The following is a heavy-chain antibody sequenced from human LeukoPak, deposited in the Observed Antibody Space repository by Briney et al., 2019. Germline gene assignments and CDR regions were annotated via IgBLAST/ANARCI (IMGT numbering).Heavy chain of an antibody. D-gene: IGHD4-17*01. V-gene: IGHV3-7*04. CDR1: GFTFSSYW. CDR2: IKQDGSEK. J-gene: IGHJ4*02. CDR3: ARVYGDAFDY. Sequence: GGSLRLSCAASGFTFSSYWMSWVRQAPGKGLEWGVNIKQDGSEKYYVDSGKGRFTISRDNAKNSLYLQMNSLRAEDTAVYYCARVYGDAFDYWGQGTLVTVSS.